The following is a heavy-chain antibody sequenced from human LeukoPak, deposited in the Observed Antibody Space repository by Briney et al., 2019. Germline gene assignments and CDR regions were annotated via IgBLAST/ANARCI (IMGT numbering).Heavy chain of an antibody. D-gene: IGHD5-12*01. J-gene: IGHJ4*02. CDR2: IYSSGST. CDR1: GASISSGSNY. Sequence: PSETLSLTCSVSGASISSGSNYWGWIRQPPGKTLEWIGSIYSSGSTYYNPSLKSRVIIIIDTPKNHFSLTLSSVTAADTAVYYCARVADSGCDSRGYFDSWGQGTLVTVSS. V-gene: IGHV4-39*07. CDR3: ARVADSGCDSRGYFDS.